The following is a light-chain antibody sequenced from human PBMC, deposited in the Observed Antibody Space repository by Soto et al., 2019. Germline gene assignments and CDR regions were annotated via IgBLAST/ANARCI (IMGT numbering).Light chain of an antibody. Sequence: QSALTQPASVSGSPGQSITISCTGTSSDVGGYNYVSWYQQHPGKAPKLMIYEVSNRPSGVSNRFSGSKSGNTASLTISGLQAEDEADYYCSSYTVFGGGTMLTVL. CDR3: SSYTV. V-gene: IGLV2-14*01. CDR1: SSDVGGYNY. CDR2: EVS. J-gene: IGLJ2*01.